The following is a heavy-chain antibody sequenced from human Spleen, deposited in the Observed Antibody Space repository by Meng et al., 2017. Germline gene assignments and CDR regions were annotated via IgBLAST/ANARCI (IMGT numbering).Heavy chain of an antibody. CDR2: IYTSGST. Sequence: GSLRLSCTVSGGSISSYYWSWIRQPAGKGLEWIGRIYTSGSTNYNPSLKSRVTMSVDTSKNQFSLKLSSVTAADTAVYYCARDGSGSGYKRTPDYWGQATLVTVSS. CDR3: ARDGSGSGYKRTPDY. V-gene: IGHV4-4*07. CDR1: GGSISSYY. J-gene: IGHJ4*02. D-gene: IGHD3-22*01.